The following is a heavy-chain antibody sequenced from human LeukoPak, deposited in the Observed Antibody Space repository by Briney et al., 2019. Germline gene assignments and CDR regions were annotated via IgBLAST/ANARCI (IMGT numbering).Heavy chain of an antibody. J-gene: IGHJ6*03. CDR1: GFTFDDYA. V-gene: IGHV3-43*02. D-gene: IGHD2-2*01. CDR3: AKIPAAGYYYYYMDV. Sequence: GGSLRLSCAASGFTFDDYAMHWVRQAPGKGLEWVSLISGDGGSTYYADSVKGRFTISRDNSKNSLYRQMNSLRTEDTALYYCAKIPAAGYYYYYMDVWGKGTTVTVSS. CDR2: ISGDGGST.